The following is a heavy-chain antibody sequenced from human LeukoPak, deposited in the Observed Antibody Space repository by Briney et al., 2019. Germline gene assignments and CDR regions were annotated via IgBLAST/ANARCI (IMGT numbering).Heavy chain of an antibody. V-gene: IGHV4-39*07. D-gene: IGHD5-18*01. CDR1: GGSISSNTYY. CDR3: ARDYQGGYGDKTVDY. Sequence: PSEALSLTCTVSGGSISSNTYYWGWIRQPPGKGLEWIGSIYYSGSIYYNPSLKSRVTISVDTSKNQFSLKLSSVTAADTAVYYCARDYQGGYGDKTVDYWGQGTLVTVSS. CDR2: IYYSGSI. J-gene: IGHJ4*02.